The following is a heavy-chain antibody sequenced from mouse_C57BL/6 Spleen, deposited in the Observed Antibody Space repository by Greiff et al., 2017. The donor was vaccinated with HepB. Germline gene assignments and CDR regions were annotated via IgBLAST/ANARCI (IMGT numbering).Heavy chain of an antibody. CDR1: GYTFTSYW. V-gene: IGHV1-50*01. Sequence: VQLQQPGAELVKPGASVKLSCKASGYTFTSYWMQWVKQRPGQGLEWIGEIDPSDSDTNYNQKFKGKATLTVDTSSSTAYMQLSSLTSEDSAVYYCARPGAQAAAMDYWGQGTSVTVSS. J-gene: IGHJ4*01. CDR3: ARPGAQAAAMDY. D-gene: IGHD3-2*02. CDR2: IDPSDSDT.